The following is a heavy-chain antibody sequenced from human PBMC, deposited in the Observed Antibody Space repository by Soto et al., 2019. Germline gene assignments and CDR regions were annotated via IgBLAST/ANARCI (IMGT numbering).Heavy chain of an antibody. D-gene: IGHD4-17*01. CDR1: GFTFSSYW. CDR3: AAADDYGDYNEGYYYYGMDV. Sequence: PGGSLRLSCAASGFTFSSYWMHWVRQAPGKGLVWVSRINSDGSSTSYADSVKGRFTISRDNAKNTLYLQMNSLRAEDTAVYYCAAADDYGDYNEGYYYYGMDVWGQGTTVTVSS. J-gene: IGHJ6*02. CDR2: INSDGSST. V-gene: IGHV3-74*01.